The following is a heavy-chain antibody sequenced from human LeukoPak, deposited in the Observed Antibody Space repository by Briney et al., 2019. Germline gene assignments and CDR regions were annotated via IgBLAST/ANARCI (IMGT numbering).Heavy chain of an antibody. Sequence: GESRRISCKGSGYSFTSYWLSWVRQMPGKGLEWMGRIDHGDSYANYSPYFQGHVTISADKSISTAYLQWSSLKASDTAMYYCARLIDYHGSGTYWFDHWGQGTLVTVSS. CDR2: IDHGDSYA. V-gene: IGHV5-10-1*01. J-gene: IGHJ5*02. D-gene: IGHD3-10*01. CDR3: ARLIDYHGSGTYWFDH. CDR1: GYSFTSYW.